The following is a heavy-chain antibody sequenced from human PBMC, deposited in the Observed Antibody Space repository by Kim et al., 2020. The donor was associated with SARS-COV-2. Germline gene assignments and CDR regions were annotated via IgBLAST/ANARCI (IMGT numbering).Heavy chain of an antibody. V-gene: IGHV3-21*01. Sequence: GGSLRLSCAASGFTFSSYSMNWVRQAPGKGLEWVSSISSSSSYIYYADSVKGRFTISRDNAKNSLYLQMNSLRAEDTAVYYCARAGIHLHRGMDVWGQGTTVTVSS. CDR3: ARAGIHLHRGMDV. CDR2: ISSSSSYI. J-gene: IGHJ6*02. D-gene: IGHD3-10*01. CDR1: GFTFSSYS.